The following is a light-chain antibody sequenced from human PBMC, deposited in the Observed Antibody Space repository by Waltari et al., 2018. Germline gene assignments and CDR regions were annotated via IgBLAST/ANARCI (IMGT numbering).Light chain of an antibody. V-gene: IGKV3-11*01. CDR2: DTS. Sequence: IVLTQSPATLSLSPGGSATLSCRASQSVITFLTWYQQKPGQAPRLLIDDTSKRATGIPARFSGAGSGTDFTLTINSLEPEDFAIYYCQQRSAWPRTFGQGTKLEFK. CDR3: QQRSAWPRT. CDR1: QSVITF. J-gene: IGKJ2*01.